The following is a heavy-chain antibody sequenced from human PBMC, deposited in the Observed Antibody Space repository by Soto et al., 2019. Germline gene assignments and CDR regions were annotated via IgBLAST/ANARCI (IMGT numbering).Heavy chain of an antibody. J-gene: IGHJ6*02. D-gene: IGHD2-21*02. CDR2: IYHSGST. CDR3: ARDLWGYCGADCYPLDV. Sequence: SETLSLTCAVSGGSISSGGYSWSWIRQPPGKGLEWIGYIYHSGSTYYNPSLKSRVTISVDRSKNQFSLKLSSVTAADTAVYYCARDLWGYCGADCYPLDVWGQGTTVTVSS. V-gene: IGHV4-30-2*01. CDR1: GGSISSGGYS.